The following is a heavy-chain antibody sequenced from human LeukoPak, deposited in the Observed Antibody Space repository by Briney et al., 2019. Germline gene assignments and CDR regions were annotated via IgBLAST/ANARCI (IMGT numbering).Heavy chain of an antibody. D-gene: IGHD3-22*01. J-gene: IGHJ4*02. CDR2: IYYSGST. CDR1: GGSISSSSYY. V-gene: IGHV4-39*01. CDR3: AGNYYDSSGYYDDY. Sequence: PSETLSLTCTVSGGSISSSSYYWGWICQPPGKGLEWIGSIYYSGSTYYNPSLKSRVTISVDTSKNQFSLKLSSATAADTAVYYCAGNYYDSSGYYDDYWGQGTLVTVSS.